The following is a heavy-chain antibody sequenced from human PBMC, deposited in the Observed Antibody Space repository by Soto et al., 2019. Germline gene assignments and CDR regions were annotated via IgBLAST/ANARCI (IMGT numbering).Heavy chain of an antibody. J-gene: IGHJ6*02. CDR1: GGSISSRDYY. D-gene: IGHD3-10*01. V-gene: IGHV4-31*03. CDR2: IYYSGST. CDR3: ARDKGGAALKGSGMDV. Sequence: QVQLQESGPGLVKPAQTLSLRCTVSGGSISSRDYYWSWIRQHPEKGLEWIGSIYYSGSTYYNPSLKRRVTMSLDTSMNEFSLKLTSVTAADTAGYYCARDKGGAALKGSGMDVWGQGTTVTVSS.